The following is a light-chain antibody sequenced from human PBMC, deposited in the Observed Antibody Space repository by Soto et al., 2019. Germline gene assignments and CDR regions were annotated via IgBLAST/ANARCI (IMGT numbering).Light chain of an antibody. CDR1: SSNIGSNT. Sequence: QSVLTQPPSTSGTPGQRVTFSCSGGSSNIGSNTVNWYQHLPGTAPKRLIYSNNQRPSGVPDRFSGSKSGASASLAVSGLQSEDEADYYCAAWDYTLNAYVFGTGTKVTVL. CDR3: AAWDYTLNAYV. CDR2: SNN. J-gene: IGLJ1*01. V-gene: IGLV1-44*01.